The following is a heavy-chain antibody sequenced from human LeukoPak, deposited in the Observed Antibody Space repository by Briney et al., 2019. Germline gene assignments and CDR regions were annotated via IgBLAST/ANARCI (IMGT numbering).Heavy chain of an antibody. D-gene: IGHD2-2*01. Sequence: GGSLRLSCAASGFTFSSYAMHWVRQAPGKGLEWVAVISYDGSNKYYADSVKGRFTISRDNSKNTLYLQMTSLRAEDTAVYYCARPEYCSSTSCYPDWFDPWGQGTLVTVSS. CDR2: ISYDGSNK. CDR3: ARPEYCSSTSCYPDWFDP. J-gene: IGHJ5*02. CDR1: GFTFSSYA. V-gene: IGHV3-30*01.